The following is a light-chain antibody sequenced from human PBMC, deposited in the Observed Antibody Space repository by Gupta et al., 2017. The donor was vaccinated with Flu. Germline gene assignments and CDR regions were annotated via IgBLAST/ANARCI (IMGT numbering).Light chain of an antibody. CDR1: QSVLYSSNNKNY. J-gene: IGKJ1*01. CDR2: WAS. V-gene: IGKV4-1*01. Sequence: DIVMTQTPDSLAVSLSERATINCKASQSVLYSSNNKNYLAWYQQKPGQPPKLLIYWASTRESGVPDRFSGSGSGTDFTLTISSLQAEDVAVYYCQQYHSPPWTFGQGTKVEIK. CDR3: QQYHSPPWT.